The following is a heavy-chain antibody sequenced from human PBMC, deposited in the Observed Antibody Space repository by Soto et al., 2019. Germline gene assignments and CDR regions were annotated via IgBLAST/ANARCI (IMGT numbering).Heavy chain of an antibody. Sequence: SETLSLTCTVSGGSISSGGYYWSWIRQHPGKGLEWIGYFYYSGSTYYNPSLKSRVTIPVDTSKNQFSLKLSSVTAADTAVYYCARPSSYYGMDVCGQGTTVTVS. CDR3: ARPSSYYGMDV. CDR2: FYYSGST. CDR1: GGSISSGGYY. V-gene: IGHV4-31*03. J-gene: IGHJ6*02.